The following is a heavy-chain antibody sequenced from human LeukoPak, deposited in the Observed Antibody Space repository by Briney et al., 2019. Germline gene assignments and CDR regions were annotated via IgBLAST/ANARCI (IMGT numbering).Heavy chain of an antibody. CDR1: GYTFTGYY. D-gene: IGHD6-19*01. J-gene: IGHJ4*02. CDR3: ARDETLKQWLVSSLGY. CDR2: INPNSGGT. V-gene: IGHV1-2*02. Sequence: ASVKVSCKASGYTFTGYYMHWVRQAPGQGLEWMGWINPNSGGTNYAQKFQGRVTMTRDTSISTAYMELSRLRSDDTAVYYRARDETLKQWLVSSLGYWGQGTLVTVSS.